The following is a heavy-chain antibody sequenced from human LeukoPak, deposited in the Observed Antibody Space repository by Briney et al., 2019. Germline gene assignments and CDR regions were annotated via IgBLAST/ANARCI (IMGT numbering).Heavy chain of an antibody. D-gene: IGHD4/OR15-4a*01. CDR2: IYTGGGT. Sequence: ETLSLTCTVSGGSIDSNNFCWGWIRQPPGKGLEWVSVIYTGGGTYYADSVKGRFTISRDNSKNTMFLQMNSLRAEDTAVYYCARGCSSWGQGTLVTVSS. J-gene: IGHJ5*02. V-gene: IGHV3-66*01. CDR1: GGSIDSNNF. CDR3: ARGCSS.